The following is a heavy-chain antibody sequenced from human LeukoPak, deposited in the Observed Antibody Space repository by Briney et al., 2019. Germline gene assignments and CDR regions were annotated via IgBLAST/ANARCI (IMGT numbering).Heavy chain of an antibody. J-gene: IGHJ4*02. Sequence: GGSLRLSCAASGFTFSVYWMSWVRQAPGKGLDWVANINQDGSATWYVDSVRGRFTFSRDNAKNSLYLQMNSLRVEDTAVYYCARSDGIGTTDYWGQGTLVAVSS. CDR3: ARSDGIGTTDY. D-gene: IGHD1-7*01. CDR2: INQDGSAT. V-gene: IGHV3-7*01. CDR1: GFTFSVYW.